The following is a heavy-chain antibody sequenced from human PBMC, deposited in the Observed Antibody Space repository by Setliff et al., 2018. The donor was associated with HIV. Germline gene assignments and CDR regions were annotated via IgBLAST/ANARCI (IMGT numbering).Heavy chain of an antibody. D-gene: IGHD3-22*01. J-gene: IGHJ5*02. CDR1: GGSFSDNKYY. CDR2: IYHTGKT. CDR3: ASRVYYYDESRILREEGFVP. Sequence: PSETLSLTCSVSGGSFSDNKYYWSWIRQPPGKGLEWTGSIYHTGKTYYNSALKNRLTISVDTSKNQFSLELSSVTAADTAVYYCASRVYYYDESRILREEGFVPWGQGTLVTVSS. V-gene: IGHV4-39*01.